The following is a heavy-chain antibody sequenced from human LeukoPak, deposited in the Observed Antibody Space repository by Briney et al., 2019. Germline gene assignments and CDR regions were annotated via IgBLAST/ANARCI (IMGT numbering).Heavy chain of an antibody. CDR1: GFSFSTYA. CDR3: ARDLPGSGWAFHY. D-gene: IGHD6-19*01. CDR2: ISAAGT. Sequence: GGSLRLSCAASGFSFSTYAMSWVRQVPGKGLEWVSSISAAGTFYSDSVKGRFTISRDNSRNTLYLQINSLRAEDTALYYCARDLPGSGWAFHYWGQGTLVTVSS. V-gene: IGHV3-23*01. J-gene: IGHJ4*02.